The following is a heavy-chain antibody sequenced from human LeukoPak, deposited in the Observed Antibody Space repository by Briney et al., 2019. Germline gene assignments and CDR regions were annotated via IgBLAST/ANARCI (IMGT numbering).Heavy chain of an antibody. V-gene: IGHV3-23*01. Sequence: PGGSLRLSCAASGFTFGSYAMSWVRQAPGKGLEWVSAISGSSGSTYYADSVKGRFTISKDNSKNTLYLQMNSLRAEDTAVYYCAKSGRVKRIVRQQLDVDYWGQGTLVTVSS. J-gene: IGHJ4*02. CDR3: AKSGRVKRIVRQQLDVDY. CDR2: ISGSSGST. D-gene: IGHD6-13*01. CDR1: GFTFGSYA.